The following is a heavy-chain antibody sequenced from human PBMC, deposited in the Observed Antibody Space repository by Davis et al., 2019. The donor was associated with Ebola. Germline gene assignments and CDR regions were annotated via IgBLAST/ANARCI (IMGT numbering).Heavy chain of an antibody. Sequence: GESLKISCAASGFPFPSYLLHWVRQAPGKGLVWVSRINSDGSSTSYADSVKGRFTISRDNAKNTLYLQMNSLRAEDTAVYYCARVRVWYGDWGQGTLVT. CDR1: GFPFPSYL. CDR2: INSDGSST. CDR3: ARVRVWYGD. V-gene: IGHV3-74*01. D-gene: IGHD3-10*01. J-gene: IGHJ4*02.